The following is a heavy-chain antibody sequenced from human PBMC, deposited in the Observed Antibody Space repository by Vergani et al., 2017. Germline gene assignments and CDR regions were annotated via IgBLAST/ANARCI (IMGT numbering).Heavy chain of an antibody. CDR2: ISAYNGNT. Sequence: QVQLVQSGAEVKKPGSSVKVSCKASGGTFSSYGISWVRQAPGQGLEWMGWISAYNGNTNYAQKLQGRVTMTTDTSTSTAYMELRSLRSDDTAVYYCAREASSSWYGVYGMDVWGQGTTVTVSS. V-gene: IGHV1-18*01. D-gene: IGHD6-13*01. CDR3: AREASSSWYGVYGMDV. J-gene: IGHJ6*02. CDR1: GGTFSSYG.